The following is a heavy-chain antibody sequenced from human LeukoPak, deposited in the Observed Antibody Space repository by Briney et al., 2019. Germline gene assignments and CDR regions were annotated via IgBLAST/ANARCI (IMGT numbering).Heavy chain of an antibody. D-gene: IGHD2-2*01. CDR1: GFTFSNAW. V-gene: IGHV3-15*01. Sequence: PGGSLRLFCAASGFTFSNAWMSWVRQAPGKGLEWVGRIKSKTDGGTTDYAAPVKGRFTISRDDSKNTLYLQMNSLKTEDTAVYYCTTRYCSSTSCSGEGWFDPWGQGTLVTVSS. CDR3: TTRYCSSTSCSGEGWFDP. J-gene: IGHJ5*02. CDR2: IKSKTDGGTT.